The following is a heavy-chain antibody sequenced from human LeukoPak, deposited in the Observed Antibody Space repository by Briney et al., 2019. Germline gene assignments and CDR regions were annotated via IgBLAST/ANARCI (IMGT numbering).Heavy chain of an antibody. V-gene: IGHV4-4*07. CDR3: ARDLYGDYVEINWFDP. D-gene: IGHD4-17*01. CDR2: ISPSGST. J-gene: IGHJ5*02. Sequence: SETLSLTCTVSGGSISSYYWSWIRQPAGKGLEWIGRISPSGSTNYNPSLKSRVTMSVDTSKNQFSLKLSSVTAADTAVYYCARDLYGDYVEINWFDPWGQGTLVTVSS. CDR1: GGSISSYY.